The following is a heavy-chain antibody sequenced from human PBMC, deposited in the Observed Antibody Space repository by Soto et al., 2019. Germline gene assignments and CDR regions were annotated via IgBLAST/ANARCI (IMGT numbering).Heavy chain of an antibody. D-gene: IGHD2-2*01. Sequence: LRLSCTASGFTFGDYAMNWVRQAPGKGLEWVGFIRSKAYGETPEYAASVKGRFIISRDDSKSIAYLQVNSLKTEDTAVYYCTRSGTAVPNNYLDRWGQGTLVTVSS. CDR2: IRSKAYGETP. J-gene: IGHJ4*02. CDR3: TRSGTAVPNNYLDR. V-gene: IGHV3-49*04. CDR1: GFTFGDYA.